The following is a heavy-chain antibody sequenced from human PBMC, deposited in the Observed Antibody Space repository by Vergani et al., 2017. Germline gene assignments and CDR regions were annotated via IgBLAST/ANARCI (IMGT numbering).Heavy chain of an antibody. CDR2: INHSGST. D-gene: IGHD3-10*01. CDR1: GGSFRGYY. Sequence: QVQLQQWGAGLLKPSETLSLTCAVYGGSFRGYYWSWIRQPPGKGLEWIGEINHSGSTNYNPSLKSRVTISVDTSKNQFSLKLSSVTAADTAVYYCARVRTITMVRGVIGPRRYFDLWGRGTLVTVSS. CDR3: ARVRTITMVRGVIGPRRYFDL. V-gene: IGHV4-34*01. J-gene: IGHJ2*01.